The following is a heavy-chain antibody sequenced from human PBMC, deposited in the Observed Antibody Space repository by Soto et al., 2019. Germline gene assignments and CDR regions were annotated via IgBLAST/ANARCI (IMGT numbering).Heavy chain of an antibody. J-gene: IGHJ4*02. D-gene: IGHD2-15*01. Sequence: EVQLVESGGGLVQPGGSLRLSCAASGFTFSSYWRHWVRQAPGKGLVWVSRINSDGSSTSYADSVKGRFTISRDNAKNTLYVQMNSLRAEDTAVYYCVRTSLVVAAATREDYWGQGTLVTVSS. V-gene: IGHV3-74*01. CDR3: VRTSLVVAAATREDY. CDR1: GFTFSSYW. CDR2: INSDGSST.